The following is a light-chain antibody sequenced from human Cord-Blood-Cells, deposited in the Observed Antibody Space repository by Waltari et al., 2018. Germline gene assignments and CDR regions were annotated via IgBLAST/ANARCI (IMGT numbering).Light chain of an antibody. Sequence: DIVMTQSPDPLAVSLCERATINCKSSQSVLYSSNNKNYLAWYQQKPGQPPKLLIYWASTRESGVPDRFSGSGSGTDFTLTISSLQAEDVAVYYCQQYYSTPTFGQGTKVEIK. V-gene: IGKV4-1*01. CDR2: WAS. J-gene: IGKJ1*01. CDR3: QQYYSTPT. CDR1: QSVLYSSNNKNY.